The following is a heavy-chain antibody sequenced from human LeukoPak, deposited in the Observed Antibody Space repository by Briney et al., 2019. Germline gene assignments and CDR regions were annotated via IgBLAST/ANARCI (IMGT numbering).Heavy chain of an antibody. J-gene: IGHJ5*02. CDR1: GFTFSSYD. V-gene: IGHV3-48*03. Sequence: GGSLRLSCATSGFTFSSYDMNWVRQAPGKGLEWVSYISTDGSNMYYADPVKGRFTISRDNAQNSLYLQMSSLRAEDTAVYYCARGPPLFDPWGQGTLVTVSS. CDR2: ISTDGSNM. CDR3: ARGPPLFDP.